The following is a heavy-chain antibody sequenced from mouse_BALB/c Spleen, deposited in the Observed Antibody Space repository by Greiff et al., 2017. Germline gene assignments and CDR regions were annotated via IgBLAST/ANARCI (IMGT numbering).Heavy chain of an antibody. J-gene: IGHJ4*01. Sequence: VQLVESGPGLVAPSQSLSITCTVSGFSLTSYGVHWVRQPPGKGLEWLGLIWAGGSTNYNSALMSRLSISKDNSKSQVFLKMNSLQTDDTAMYYCARDQGDYDDGLMDYWGQGTSVTVSS. D-gene: IGHD2-4*01. CDR2: IWAGGST. V-gene: IGHV2-9*02. CDR3: ARDQGDYDDGLMDY. CDR1: GFSLTSYG.